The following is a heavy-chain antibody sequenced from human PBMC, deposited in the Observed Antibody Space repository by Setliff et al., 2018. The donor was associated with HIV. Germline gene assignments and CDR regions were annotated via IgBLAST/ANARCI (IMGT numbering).Heavy chain of an antibody. Sequence: SETLSLTCTVSGGSISPYYWSWIRQSPGKGLEWIGEIYHSGSTNYNPSLKSRVTISVDKSKNQFSLKLSSVTAADTAVFYCARLTPTYYYDSSAYYHPVWGQGTLVTVSS. V-gene: IGHV4-34*01. CDR3: ARLTPTYYYDSSAYYHPV. D-gene: IGHD3-22*01. CDR2: IYHSGST. CDR1: GGSISPYY. J-gene: IGHJ4*02.